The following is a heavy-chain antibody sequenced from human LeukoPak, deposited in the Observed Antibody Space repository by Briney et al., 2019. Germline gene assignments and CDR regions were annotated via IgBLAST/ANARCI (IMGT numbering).Heavy chain of an antibody. J-gene: IGHJ4*02. D-gene: IGHD5-12*01. Sequence: GGSLRLSCPASGITFSIYTMSWVRQAPGKGLEWVSAIVGSGRNTYYADSVKGRFTISRDNSKNTLYLQMNSLRAEDTAVYHCAKEGGYDGVDWWGQGTLVTVSS. CDR1: GITFSIYT. CDR2: IVGSGRNT. CDR3: AKEGGYDGVDW. V-gene: IGHV3-23*01.